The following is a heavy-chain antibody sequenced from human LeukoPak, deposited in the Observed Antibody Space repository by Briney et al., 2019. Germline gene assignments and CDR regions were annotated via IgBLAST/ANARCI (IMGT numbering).Heavy chain of an antibody. J-gene: IGHJ4*02. CDR2: ISYDGSNK. CDR1: GFIFSSYG. D-gene: IGHD6-6*01. V-gene: IGHV3-30*18. Sequence: PGGSLRLSCAASGFIFSSYGMHWVRQAPGKGLEWVAGISYDGSNKYYADSVKGRFTISRDNSKNTLYLQMNSLRAEDTAVYYCAKDSSSFAPYYFDYWGQGTLVTVSS. CDR3: AKDSSSFAPYYFDY.